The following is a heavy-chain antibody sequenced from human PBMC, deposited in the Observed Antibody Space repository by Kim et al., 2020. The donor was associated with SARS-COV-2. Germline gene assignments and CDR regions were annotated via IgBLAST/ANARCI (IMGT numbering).Heavy chain of an antibody. D-gene: IGHD6-19*01. CDR2: ISSSSSYT. CDR1: GFTFSDYY. Sequence: GGSLRLSCAASGFTFSDYYMSWIRQAPGKGLEWVSYISSSSSYTNYADSVKGRFTISRDNAKNSLYLQMNSLRAEDTAVYYCARWTGDQQWLVRRPFDYWGQGTLVTVSS. CDR3: ARWTGDQQWLVRRPFDY. J-gene: IGHJ4*02. V-gene: IGHV3-11*03.